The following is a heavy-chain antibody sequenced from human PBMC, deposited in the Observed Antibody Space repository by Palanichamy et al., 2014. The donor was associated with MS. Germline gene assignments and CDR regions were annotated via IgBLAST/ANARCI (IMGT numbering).Heavy chain of an antibody. CDR2: ITTYNGNT. J-gene: IGHJ6*02. D-gene: IGHD5-12*01. Sequence: AQLVQSGAEVKKPGASVKVSCKASGYTFISYGISWVRLAPGQGLEWMGWITTYNGNTKYAQKFQGRVTMTADTSTSTAYMELRSLRSDDTAIYYCARGGGYSGYDYYYYYAMDVWGQGTTVTVSS. CDR1: GYTFISYG. CDR3: ARGGGYSGYDYYYYYAMDV. V-gene: IGHV1-18*01.